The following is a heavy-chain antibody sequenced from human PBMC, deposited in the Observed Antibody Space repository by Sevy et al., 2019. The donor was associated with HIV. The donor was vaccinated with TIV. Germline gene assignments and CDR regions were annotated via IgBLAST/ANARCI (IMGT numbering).Heavy chain of an antibody. CDR2: ISDRSDTI. CDR1: GFIFSNDY. J-gene: IGHJ4*02. D-gene: IGHD2-15*01. Sequence: AGSLRLSCAASGFIFSNDYMTWVRQAPGKALEWVSYISDRSDTISYADSVKGRFTISRDNAKNALYLQMSSLRGEDTALYFCARVRDRYCSGASCYYGYFFDYWGQGTLVTVSS. CDR3: ARVRDRYCSGASCYYGYFFDY. V-gene: IGHV3-48*01.